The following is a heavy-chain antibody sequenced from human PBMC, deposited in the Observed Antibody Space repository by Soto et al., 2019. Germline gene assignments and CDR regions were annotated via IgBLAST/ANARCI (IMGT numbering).Heavy chain of an antibody. CDR2: ISAHNGNT. Sequence: ASGKVCCDASGYTFTSYGISWVRQAPGQGLEWMGWISAHNGNTNYAQKLQGRVTVTTDTSTSTAYMELRSLRSDDTAVYYCARVVTYGIDVWGHVTKVTVYS. CDR3: ARVVTYGIDV. J-gene: IGHJ6*02. V-gene: IGHV1-18*04. D-gene: IGHD4-4*01. CDR1: GYTFTSYG.